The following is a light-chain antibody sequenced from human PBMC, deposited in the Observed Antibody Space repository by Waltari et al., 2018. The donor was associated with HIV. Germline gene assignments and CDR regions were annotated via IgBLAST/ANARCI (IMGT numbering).Light chain of an antibody. J-gene: IGLJ2*01. CDR2: EGI. CDR1: SSDIGNYKL. Sequence: QSALTQPASVSGSPGQSITISCTGTSSDIGNYKLFSWYQQHPGKAPKLIIYEGIKRPSGVSNRISGSKSANTASLTISGLQAEDEADYFCSSYGGSSNWLFGGGTKLTVL. CDR3: SSYGGSSNWL. V-gene: IGLV2-23*01.